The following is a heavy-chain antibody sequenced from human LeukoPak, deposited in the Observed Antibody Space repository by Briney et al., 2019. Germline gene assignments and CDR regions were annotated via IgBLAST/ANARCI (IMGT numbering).Heavy chain of an antibody. J-gene: IGHJ6*03. CDR3: VTSGGYYYMDT. CDR2: INLGGSAK. V-gene: IGHV3-7*03. D-gene: IGHD3-16*01. Sequence: GGSLRLSCAASGFTLSGYWMNWVRQAPGKGLEWVANINLGGSAKLYVDSVKGRFTISRDNDQNSLYLEMNSLKPEDTALYYCVTSGGYYYMDTWGKGTTVIVS. CDR1: GFTLSGYW.